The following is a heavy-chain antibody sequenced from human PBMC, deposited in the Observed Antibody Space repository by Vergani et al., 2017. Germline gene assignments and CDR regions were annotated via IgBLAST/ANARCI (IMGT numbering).Heavy chain of an antibody. CDR3: AKSIGYCADANCRAYYFDH. V-gene: IGHV1-46*02. CDR2: LNPTTGHT. Sequence: VQLVQSGAEVRKPGASVTVSCTASGYIFKNDYIHWLRQAPGQAFEWMGILNPTTGHTTSAQKFMGGVDMTRDPSTDTSTRTVQRTLSSLRSEDTAVYYCAKSIGYCADANCRAYYFDHWGQGTRVTVSS. J-gene: IGHJ5*02. D-gene: IGHD2-21*01. CDR1: GYIFKNDY.